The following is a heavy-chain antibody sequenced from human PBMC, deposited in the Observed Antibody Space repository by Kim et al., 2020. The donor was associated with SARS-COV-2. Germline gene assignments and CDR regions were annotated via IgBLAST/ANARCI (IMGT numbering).Heavy chain of an antibody. V-gene: IGHV4-39*01. Sequence: SETLSLTCTVSGGSISSTTYYWGWIRQPPGKGLEGIAPIYYSGRTFYTPSLKSRVTISVDKSKDQFSLKLSSVTAADTSVYYGEKVGYSKGYATYVDYWG. CDR2: IYYSGRT. CDR1: GGSISSTTYY. J-gene: IGHJ4*01. D-gene: IGHD5-18*01. CDR3: EKVGYSKGYATYVDY.